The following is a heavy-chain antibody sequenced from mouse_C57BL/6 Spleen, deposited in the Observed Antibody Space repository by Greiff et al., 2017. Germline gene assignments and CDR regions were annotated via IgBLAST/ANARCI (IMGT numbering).Heavy chain of an antibody. CDR2: INPNNGGT. V-gene: IGHV1-22*01. D-gene: IGHD1-1*01. Sequence: VQLQQSGPELVKPGASVKMSCKASGYTFTDYNMHWVKQSHGKSLEWIGYINPNNGGTSYNQQFKGKATLTVNKSSSTAYMELRSLTSEDSAVYYCAGRHYGSVTDYFDYWGQGTTLTVSS. J-gene: IGHJ2*01. CDR3: AGRHYGSVTDYFDY. CDR1: GYTFTDYN.